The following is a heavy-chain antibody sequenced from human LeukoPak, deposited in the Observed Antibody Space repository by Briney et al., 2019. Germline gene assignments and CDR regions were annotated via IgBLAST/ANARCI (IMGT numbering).Heavy chain of an antibody. D-gene: IGHD3-16*01. J-gene: IGHJ3*02. CDR3: ARDGGEGDNSAFDI. CDR2: TRNKARGYTT. Sequence: PGGSLRLSCAASGFTLSNAYMSWVRQAPGKGLEWVGRTRNKARGYTTEYAASVKGRFTISRDDSKTLVYLQMKSLKTEDTAVYFCARDGGEGDNSAFDIWGQGTVVTVSS. V-gene: IGHV3-72*01. CDR1: GFTLSNAY.